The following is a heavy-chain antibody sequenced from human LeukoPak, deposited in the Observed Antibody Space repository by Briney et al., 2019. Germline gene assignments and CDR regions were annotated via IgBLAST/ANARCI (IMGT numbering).Heavy chain of an antibody. CDR1: GFTFSSYA. CDR3: ARGSVAGGLDWFDP. V-gene: IGHV3-30-3*01. J-gene: IGHJ5*02. Sequence: GGSLRLSCAASGFTFSSYAMHWVRQAPGKGLEWVAVISYDGSNKYYADSVKGRFTISRDNSKNTPYLQMNSLRAEDTAVYYCARGSVAGGLDWFDPWGQGTLVTVSS. D-gene: IGHD6-19*01. CDR2: ISYDGSNK.